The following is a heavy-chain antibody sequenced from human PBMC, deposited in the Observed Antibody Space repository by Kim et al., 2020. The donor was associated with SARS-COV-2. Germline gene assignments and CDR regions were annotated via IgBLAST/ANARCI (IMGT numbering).Heavy chain of an antibody. Sequence: STKYISSLKSRVSISVDTSKNQVSLNLTSVTAADTAVYYCARVKTVTRLDFWGQGTLVTVSA. J-gene: IGHJ4*02. CDR2: ST. CDR3: ARVKTVTRLDF. D-gene: IGHD4-17*01. V-gene: IGHV4-59*01.